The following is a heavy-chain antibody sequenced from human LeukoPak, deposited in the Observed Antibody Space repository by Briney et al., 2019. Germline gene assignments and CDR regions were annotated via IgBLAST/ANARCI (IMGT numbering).Heavy chain of an antibody. Sequence: GASVKVSCKASGYTFTSYDINWVRQATGQGLEWMGWMNPNSGNTGYAQKFQGRVTMTRDTSISTAYMELSRLRSDDTAVYYCAREGESGSSTLSWFDPWGQGTLVTVSS. CDR3: AREGESGSSTLSWFDP. J-gene: IGHJ5*02. V-gene: IGHV1-8*02. CDR1: GYTFTSYD. CDR2: MNPNSGNT. D-gene: IGHD1-26*01.